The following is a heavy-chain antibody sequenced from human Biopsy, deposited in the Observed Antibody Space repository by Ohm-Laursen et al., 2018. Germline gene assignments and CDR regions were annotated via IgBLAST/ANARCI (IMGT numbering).Heavy chain of an antibody. J-gene: IGHJ4*01. CDR2: INWNSGDI. CDR1: GFIFDNYG. D-gene: IGHD6-25*01. Sequence: SLRLSCAASGFIFDNYGMHWVRQAPGKGLEWVSGINWNSGDIVYADSVKGRFTISRDNAKNSLSLQMNSLRAEDTALYYCARGRSGLTLTTLDFWGHGTLVTVSS. CDR3: ARGRSGLTLTTLDF. V-gene: IGHV3-9*01.